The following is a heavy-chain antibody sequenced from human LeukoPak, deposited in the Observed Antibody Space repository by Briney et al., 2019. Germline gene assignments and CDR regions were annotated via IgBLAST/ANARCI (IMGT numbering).Heavy chain of an antibody. V-gene: IGHV1-2*04. J-gene: IGHJ6*02. CDR2: INPNSGGT. CDR1: GYTFTGYY. Sequence: ASVKVSCKASGYTFTGYYMHWVRQAPGQGLEWMGWINPNSGGTNYAQKFQGWVTMTRDTSISTAYMELSRLRSDDTAVCYCARGLYDYGDYVGLAYYYDSSVPSRMDVWGQGTTVTVSS. CDR3: ARGLYDYGDYVGLAYYYDSSVPSRMDV. D-gene: IGHD3-22*01.